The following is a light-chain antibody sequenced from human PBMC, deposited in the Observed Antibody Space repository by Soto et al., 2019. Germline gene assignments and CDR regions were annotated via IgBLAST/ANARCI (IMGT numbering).Light chain of an antibody. CDR2: AAS. J-gene: IGKJ1*01. CDR1: QGISSY. Sequence: AIRMTQSPSSLSASTGDRVTITCRASQGISSYLAWYQQKPGKAPKLLIYAASTLQSGVPSRFSGSGSGTDFTLTISSLQPDDFATYYCQQYHRYSTFGQGTKVDIK. CDR3: QQYHRYST. V-gene: IGKV1-8*01.